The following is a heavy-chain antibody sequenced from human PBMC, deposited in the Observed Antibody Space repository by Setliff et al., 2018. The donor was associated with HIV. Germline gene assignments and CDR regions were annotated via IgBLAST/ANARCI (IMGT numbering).Heavy chain of an antibody. D-gene: IGHD6-13*01. J-gene: IGHJ3*01. V-gene: IGHV1-46*01. CDR2: INPSGGST. CDR3: ARGGIAAADKRDINF. Sequence: ASVKVSCKASGYIFRNHYIHWVRQAPGQGLEWLGVINPSGGSTDYAQTFKDRVTMTKDTSTATVNMELRSLTSDDTAVYYCARGGIAAADKRDINFWGQGTMVTVSS. CDR1: GYIFRNHY.